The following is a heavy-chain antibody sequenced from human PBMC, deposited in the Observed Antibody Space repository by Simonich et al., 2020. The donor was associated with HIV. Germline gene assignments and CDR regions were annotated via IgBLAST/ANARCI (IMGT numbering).Heavy chain of an antibody. J-gene: IGHJ4*02. D-gene: IGHD3-16*01. CDR1: GFIFSSYA. V-gene: IGHV3-30*07. Sequence: QVQLVESGGGVVQPGRSLRLSCAASGFIFSSYALHLVRQAPGTGLEWVAVKSYEGSNKYYADSVKGRFTISRDNSKNTRYLQMNSLRAEDTAVYYCASGGSISSVWADDYWGQGTLVTVSS. CDR2: KSYEGSNK. CDR3: ASGGSISSVWADDY.